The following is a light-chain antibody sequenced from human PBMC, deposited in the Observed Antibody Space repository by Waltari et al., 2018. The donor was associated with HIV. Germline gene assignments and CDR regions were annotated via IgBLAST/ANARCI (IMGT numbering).Light chain of an antibody. CDR3: QQRSTRPPLT. V-gene: IGKV3-11*01. CDR1: QSVSTY. CDR2: GAS. Sequence: EIVLTQSPATLSLSPGERATLSCRASQSVSTYLAWYQQKPGQTAGRLIYGASTRATGIPARFSGSGSGTDVTLTISNLEPEDFADDYCQQRSTRPPLTFGGGTKVEI. J-gene: IGKJ4*01.